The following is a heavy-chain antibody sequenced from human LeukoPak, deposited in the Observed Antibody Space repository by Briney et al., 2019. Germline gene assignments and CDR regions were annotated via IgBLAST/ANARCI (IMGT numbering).Heavy chain of an antibody. J-gene: IGHJ6*03. CDR2: INPNSGGT. CDR1: GYTFTGYY. V-gene: IGHV1-2*02. CDR3: ARAAGSGNYYYMDV. D-gene: IGHD3-10*01. Sequence: ASVKVSCKASGYTFTGYYMHWVRQAPGQGLEWMGWINPNSGGTNYAQKFQGRVTMTRDTSISTAYMELSRLRSDDTAVYYCARAAGSGNYYYMDVWGKGTTVTISS.